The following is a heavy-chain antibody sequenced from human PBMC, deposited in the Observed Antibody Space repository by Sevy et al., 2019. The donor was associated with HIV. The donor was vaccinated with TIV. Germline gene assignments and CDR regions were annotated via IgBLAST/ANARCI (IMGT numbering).Heavy chain of an antibody. D-gene: IGHD2-21*01. J-gene: IGHJ1*01. CDR2: INPSGGST. CDR1: AYSFTSYY. Sequence: GASVKVSCKASAYSFTSYYMHWVRQAPGQGLEWMGIINPSGGSTSYAQKFQGRVTMTRDTSTSTVYMDLSSLRSEDTAVYYCARGSPIVVGNNHEYFQHWGQGTLVTVSS. CDR3: ARGSPIVVGNNHEYFQH. V-gene: IGHV1-46*01.